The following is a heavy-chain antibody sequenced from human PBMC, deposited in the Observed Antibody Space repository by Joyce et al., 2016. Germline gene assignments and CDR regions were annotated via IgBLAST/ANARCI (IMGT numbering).Heavy chain of an antibody. CDR3: ARDVLTTVTKAYGY. CDR2: NSRDNTYI. V-gene: IGHV3-21*01. CDR1: GFIFSGYS. D-gene: IGHD4-11*01. J-gene: IGHJ4*02. Sequence: EVQLVESGGGLVKPGESLRLSCTASGFIFSGYSMTWVRQAPGKGLEGVSFNSRDNTYIVHADSVKGRFTISRDNARNSLYLQMNSLRAEDTAVYYCARDVLTTVTKAYGYWGQGTLVAVSS.